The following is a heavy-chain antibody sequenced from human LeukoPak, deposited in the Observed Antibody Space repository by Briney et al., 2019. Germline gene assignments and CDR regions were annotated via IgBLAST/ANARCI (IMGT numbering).Heavy chain of an antibody. V-gene: IGHV1-8*01. J-gene: IGHJ5*02. CDR3: ARSHTQKEFCGGGRCYHTVWWFDP. CDR1: GYTFINND. Sequence: ASVKVSCKASGYTFINNDINWVRQAPGQGLEWMAWIDPKNGNRGYAQNFQGRVTMTTDISINTAYLELSSLRSEDTAVYYCARSHTQKEFCGGGRCYHTVWWFDPWGQGTLVTVSS. CDR2: IDPKNGNR. D-gene: IGHD2-15*01.